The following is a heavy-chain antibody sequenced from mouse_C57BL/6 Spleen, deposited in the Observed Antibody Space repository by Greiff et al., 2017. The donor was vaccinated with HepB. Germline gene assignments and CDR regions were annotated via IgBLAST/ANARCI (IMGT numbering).Heavy chain of an antibody. CDR3: ARSDYYGSTHWYFDV. V-gene: IGHV1-42*01. D-gene: IGHD1-1*01. Sequence: VQLQQSGPELVKPGASVKISCKASGYSFTGYYMNWVKQSPEKSLEWIGEINPSTGGTTYNQKFKAKATLTVDKSSSTAYMQLNSLTSEDSAVYFCARSDYYGSTHWYFDVWGTGTTVTVSS. J-gene: IGHJ1*03. CDR2: INPSTGGT. CDR1: GYSFTGYY.